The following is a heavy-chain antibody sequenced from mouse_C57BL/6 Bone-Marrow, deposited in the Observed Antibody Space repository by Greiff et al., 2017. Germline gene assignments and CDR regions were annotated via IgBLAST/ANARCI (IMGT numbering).Heavy chain of an antibody. V-gene: IGHV1-22*01. CDR1: GYTFTDYN. CDR3: ARRYTYVSSLYYAMDY. D-gene: IGHD1-1*01. Sequence: VQLKQSGPELVKPGASVKMSCKASGYTFTDYNMHWVKQSHGKSLEWIGYINPNNGGTSYNQKFKGKATLTVNKSSSTAYMELRSLTSEDSAVYYCARRYTYVSSLYYAMDYWGQGTSVTVSS. J-gene: IGHJ4*01. CDR2: INPNNGGT.